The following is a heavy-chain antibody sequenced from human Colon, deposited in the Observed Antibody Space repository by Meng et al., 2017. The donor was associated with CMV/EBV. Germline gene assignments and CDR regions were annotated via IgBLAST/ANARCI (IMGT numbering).Heavy chain of an antibody. CDR1: GFTFSTYE. CDR3: ARDTAGDY. CDR2: ITGSGGGP. V-gene: IGHV3-23*01. J-gene: IGHJ4*02. D-gene: IGHD5-18*01. Sequence: GGSLRLSCAASGFTFSTYEMNWVRQPPGKGLEWVSRITGSGGGPHYADSVKGRFTISRDNSKNSLYLQMNSLRAEDTALYYCARDTAGDYWGQGTLVTVSS.